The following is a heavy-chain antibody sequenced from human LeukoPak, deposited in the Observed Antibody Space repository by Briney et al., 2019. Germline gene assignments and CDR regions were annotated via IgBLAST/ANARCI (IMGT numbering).Heavy chain of an antibody. V-gene: IGHV1-18*01. Sequence: ASVKVSCKASGYTFTSYGISWVRQAPGQGLEWMGWISAYNGNTNYAQKLQGRVTMTTDTSTSTAYMELRSLRSDDTAVYYCARHVPKTYNYDSSGFFFDYWGQGTLVTVSS. CDR1: GYTFTSYG. CDR3: ARHVPKTYNYDSSGFFFDY. D-gene: IGHD3-22*01. J-gene: IGHJ4*02. CDR2: ISAYNGNT.